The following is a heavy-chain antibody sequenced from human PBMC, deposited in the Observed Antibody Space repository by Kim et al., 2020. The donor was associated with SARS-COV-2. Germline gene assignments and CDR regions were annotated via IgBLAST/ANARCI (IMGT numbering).Heavy chain of an antibody. D-gene: IGHD3-22*01. CDR1: GFTFSSYA. V-gene: IGHV3-23*03. J-gene: IGHJ4*02. CDR2: IYSGGSST. CDR3: AKDVGADSM. Sequence: GGSLRLSCAASGFTFSSYAMSWVRQAPGKGLEWVSVIYSGGSSTYYADSVKGRFTISRDNSKNTLYLQMNSLRAEDTAVYYCAKDVGADSMWGQGTLVTVSS.